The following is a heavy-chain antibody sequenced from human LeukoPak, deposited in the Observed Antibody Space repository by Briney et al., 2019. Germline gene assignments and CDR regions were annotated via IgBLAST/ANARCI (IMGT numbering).Heavy chain of an antibody. CDR3: AREVGTPQAFDI. CDR1: GFTFSNYN. J-gene: IGHJ3*02. CDR2: ISSSSRTT. D-gene: IGHD1-26*01. V-gene: IGHV3-48*01. Sequence: GGSLGLSCAASGFTFSNYNMNWVRQAPGKGLEWISYISSSSRTTNYADSVKGRFTISRDNAKNSLYLQMNSLKAEDTAIYYCAREVGTPQAFDIWGQGTMVTVSS.